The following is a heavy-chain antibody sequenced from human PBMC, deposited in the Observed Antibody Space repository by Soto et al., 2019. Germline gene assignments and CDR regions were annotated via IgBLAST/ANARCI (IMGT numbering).Heavy chain of an antibody. D-gene: IGHD5-18*01. J-gene: IGHJ6*02. Sequence: SETLSLTCTVSGGSISSGGYYWSWIRQHPGKGLEWIGYIYYSGSTYYNPSLKSRVTISVDTSKNQFSLKLSSVTAADTAVYYCARSRRERGYSYIFPYCYYGMDVWGQGTTVPVSS. CDR2: IYYSGST. CDR1: GGSISSGGYY. V-gene: IGHV4-31*03. CDR3: ARSRRERGYSYIFPYCYYGMDV.